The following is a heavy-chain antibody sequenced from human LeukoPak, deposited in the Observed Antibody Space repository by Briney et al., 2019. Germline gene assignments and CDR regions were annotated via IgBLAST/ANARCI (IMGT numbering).Heavy chain of an antibody. V-gene: IGHV3-30*02. CDR1: GFTFSSYG. CDR2: IRYDGSNK. Sequence: GGSLRLSCAASGFTFSSYGMHWVRQAPGKGLEWVAFIRYDGSNKYYADSVKGRFTISRDNSKNTLYLQMNSLRAEDTAVYYCAKDAPYYYYMDVWGKGTTVTISS. CDR3: AKDAPYYYYMDV. J-gene: IGHJ6*03.